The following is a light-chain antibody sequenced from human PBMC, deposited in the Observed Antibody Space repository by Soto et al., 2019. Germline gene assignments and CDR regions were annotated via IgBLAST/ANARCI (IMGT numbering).Light chain of an antibody. Sequence: EMVMTQSPVTLSVSPGEGATLSCRASQSVSSNLAWYQHKPGQAPRLLIYAASNRATGVPARFSGRGSGTEFTLTISNLQSEDFAVYYCQQYNNWPPWTFGQGTKAQVK. V-gene: IGKV3-15*01. CDR1: QSVSSN. J-gene: IGKJ1*01. CDR3: QQYNNWPPWT. CDR2: AAS.